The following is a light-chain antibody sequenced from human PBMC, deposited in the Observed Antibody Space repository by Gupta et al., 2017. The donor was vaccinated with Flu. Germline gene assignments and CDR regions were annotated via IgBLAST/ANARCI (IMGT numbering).Light chain of an antibody. CDR1: QSVSSY. V-gene: IGKV3-11*01. Sequence: QSPATLSLSPGERATLSCRASQSVSSYLAWYQQKPGQAPRLFIYDASNRATGIPARFSGSGSGTDFTLTISSLEPEDFAVYFCQQRSNWPLTFGGGTKVEIK. CDR2: DAS. J-gene: IGKJ4*01. CDR3: QQRSNWPLT.